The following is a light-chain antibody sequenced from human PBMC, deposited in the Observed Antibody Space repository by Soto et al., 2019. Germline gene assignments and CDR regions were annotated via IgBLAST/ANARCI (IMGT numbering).Light chain of an antibody. V-gene: IGLV1-40*01. Sequence: QSVLTQPPSVSGAPGQRVTISCTGTISNIGAGYDVHWYQHLPGTAPKLLIYSNVNRPSGVPDRFSGSKSATSASLAITGLQADDEADYYCQSYDSSLSVTFGPGTKVTV. J-gene: IGLJ1*01. CDR2: SNV. CDR1: ISNIGAGYD. CDR3: QSYDSSLSVT.